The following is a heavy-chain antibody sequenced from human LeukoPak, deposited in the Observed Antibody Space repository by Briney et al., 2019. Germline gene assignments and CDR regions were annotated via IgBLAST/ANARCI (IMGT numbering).Heavy chain of an antibody. V-gene: IGHV4-59*01. CDR1: GGSISGDY. CDR2: IYYSGST. D-gene: IGHD1-26*01. J-gene: IGHJ4*02. Sequence: SETLSLTCTVSGGSISGDYWSWIRQAPGKGLEWIAYIYYSGSTNYNPSLKSRVTISVDTSKNQFSLKLSSVTAADTAVYYCAGSGSYDYFDYWGQGTLVTVSS. CDR3: AGSGSYDYFDY.